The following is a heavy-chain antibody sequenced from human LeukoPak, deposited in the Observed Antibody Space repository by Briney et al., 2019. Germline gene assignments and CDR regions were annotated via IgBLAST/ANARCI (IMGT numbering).Heavy chain of an antibody. CDR3: ATDLPSSSFMGGAFDI. D-gene: IGHD6-13*01. CDR1: GYTLTELS. V-gene: IGHV1-24*01. J-gene: IGHJ3*02. Sequence: SVKVSCQVSGYTLTELSMHWVRQAPGKGLEWMGGFDPEDGETIYAQKFQGRVTMTEDTSTDTAYMELSSLRSEDPAVYYCATDLPSSSFMGGAFDIWGQGTMVTVSS. CDR2: FDPEDGET.